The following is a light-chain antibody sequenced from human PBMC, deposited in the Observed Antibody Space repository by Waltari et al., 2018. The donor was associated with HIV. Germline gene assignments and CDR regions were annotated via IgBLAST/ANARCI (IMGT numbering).Light chain of an antibody. CDR1: SLRRNY. V-gene: IGLV3-19*01. CDR3: NSRDSSDNHLV. CDR2: DKN. J-gene: IGLJ3*02. Sequence: SSELTQDPAVSVALGQTVRITCQGDSLRRNYAIWYQQKPGQAPVPVIYDKNSRPSGIPDRCSGSSSRNTASLTITGAQAEDEADYYCNSRDSSDNHLVFGGGTKLTVL.